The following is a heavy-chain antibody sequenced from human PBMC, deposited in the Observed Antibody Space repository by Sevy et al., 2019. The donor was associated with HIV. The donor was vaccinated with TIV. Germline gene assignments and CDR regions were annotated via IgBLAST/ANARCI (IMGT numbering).Heavy chain of an antibody. CDR3: AKDRTISIRGVTSFDY. J-gene: IGHJ4*02. CDR2: ISGSGGST. Sequence: GGSLRLSCAASGFTFSSYAMSWVRQAPGKGLEWVSAISGSGGSTYYAYYVKGRFTISRDNSKNTLYLQMNSLRAEDTAVYYCAKDRTISIRGVTSFDYWGQGTLVTVSS. D-gene: IGHD3-10*01. V-gene: IGHV3-23*01. CDR1: GFTFSSYA.